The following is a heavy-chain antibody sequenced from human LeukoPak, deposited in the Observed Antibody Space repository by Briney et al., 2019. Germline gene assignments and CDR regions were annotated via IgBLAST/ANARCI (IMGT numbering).Heavy chain of an antibody. Sequence: GGALRLSCAASGFTFGIYAMTWVRQAPGKGLQWVSAITGSGGSTYYADSVKGRFTISRDNSKNTLYLRMNGLRAEDAAVYYCATLPRGPTGYVGYGGEDYWGQGTLVTVSS. D-gene: IGHD5-12*01. J-gene: IGHJ4*02. CDR2: ITGSGGST. CDR3: ATLPRGPTGYVGYGGEDY. CDR1: GFTFGIYA. V-gene: IGHV3-23*01.